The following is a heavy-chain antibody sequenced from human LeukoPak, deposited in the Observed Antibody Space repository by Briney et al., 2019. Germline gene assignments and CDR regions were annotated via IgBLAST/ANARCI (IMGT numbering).Heavy chain of an antibody. Sequence: SETLSLTCGASGGSITNTNYWTWVRQPPGKGLEWIGEVNLQGSTNYNPSLMGRVAISVDTPENHLSLQLTSVTAADTAVYYCAREGGPYRPLDYSGQGTLVTVSS. CDR2: VNLQGST. CDR3: AREGGPYRPLDY. J-gene: IGHJ4*02. CDR1: GGSITNTNY. V-gene: IGHV4-4*02.